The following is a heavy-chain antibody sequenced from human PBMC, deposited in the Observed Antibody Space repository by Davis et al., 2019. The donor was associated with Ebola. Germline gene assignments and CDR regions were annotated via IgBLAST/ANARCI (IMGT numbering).Heavy chain of an antibody. CDR3: ARVGGSTVWDYFDY. CDR1: GYTFTSYA. D-gene: IGHD3-16*01. CDR2: INAGNGNT. V-gene: IGHV1-3*01. J-gene: IGHJ4*02. Sequence: ASVKVSCKASGYTFTSYAMHWVRQAPGQRLEWMGWINAGNGNTKYSQKLQGRVTITRDTSASTAYMELSSLRSEDTAVYYCARVGGSTVWDYFDYWGQGTLVTVSS.